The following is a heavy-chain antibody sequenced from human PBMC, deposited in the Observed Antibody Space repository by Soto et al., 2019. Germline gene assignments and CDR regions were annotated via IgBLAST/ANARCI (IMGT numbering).Heavy chain of an antibody. CDR3: ARGGPTRYCSSTSCFNWFDP. Sequence: ASVKVSCKASGGTFSSYAISWVRQAPGQGLEWMGGIIPIFGTANYAQKIQGRVTITADESTSTAYMELSSLRSEDTAVYYCARGGPTRYCSSTSCFNWFDPWGQGTLVTVSS. CDR2: IIPIFGTA. CDR1: GGTFSSYA. V-gene: IGHV1-69*13. D-gene: IGHD2-2*01. J-gene: IGHJ5*02.